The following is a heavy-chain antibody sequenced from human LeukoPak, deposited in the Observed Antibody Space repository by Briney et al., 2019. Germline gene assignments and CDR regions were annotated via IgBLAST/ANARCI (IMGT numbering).Heavy chain of an antibody. CDR1: GFTVSSNY. V-gene: IGHV3-66*01. D-gene: IGHD6-13*01. Sequence: GGSLRLSCAASGFTVSSNYMSWVRQAPGKGLEWVSVIYSGGSTYYADSVKGRFTISRDNSKNTLYLQMNSLRAEDTAVYYCARSSSWDYYFDYWGQGTLVTVSS. J-gene: IGHJ4*02. CDR2: IYSGGST. CDR3: ARSSSWDYYFDY.